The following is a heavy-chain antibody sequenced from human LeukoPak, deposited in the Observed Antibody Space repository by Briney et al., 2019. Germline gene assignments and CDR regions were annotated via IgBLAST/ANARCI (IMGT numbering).Heavy chain of an antibody. J-gene: IGHJ4*02. D-gene: IGHD2-2*01. CDR3: ARGERYCSSTSCILFDY. V-gene: IGHV1-2*02. CDR1: GYTFTGYY. CDR2: INPNSGGT. Sequence: EASVKVSCRASGYTFTGYYMHWVRQAPGQGLEWMGWINPNSGGTNYAQKFQGRVTMTRDTSISTAYMELSRLRSDDTAVYYCARGERYCSSTSCILFDYWGQGTLVTVSS.